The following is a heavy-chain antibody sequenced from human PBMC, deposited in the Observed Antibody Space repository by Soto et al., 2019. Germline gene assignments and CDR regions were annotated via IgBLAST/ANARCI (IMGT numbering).Heavy chain of an antibody. CDR3: ARREIQGRIDY. CDR2: IYYGGTT. V-gene: IGHV4-28*01. Sequence: QVQLQESGPGLVKPSDTLSLTCAVSGYSISSSNWWGWIRQPPGKGLEWIGYIYYGGTTYYNQSPRSGVTLSVTTSKNQFSLKLSSVTPVDTGVYYCARREIQGRIDYWGQGTLVTVAS. D-gene: IGHD1-26*01. J-gene: IGHJ4*02. CDR1: GYSISSSNW.